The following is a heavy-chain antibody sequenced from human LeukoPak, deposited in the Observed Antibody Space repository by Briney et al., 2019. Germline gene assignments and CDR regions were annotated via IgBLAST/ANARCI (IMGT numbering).Heavy chain of an antibody. CDR3: ANDFWSGYYLDY. CDR2: TSGSGGST. CDR1: GFTFSSYA. Sequence: GGSLRLSCAASGFTFSSYAMSWVRQAPGKGLEWVSATSGSGGSTYYADSVKGRFTISRDNSKNTLYLQMNSLRAEDTAVYYCANDFWSGYYLDYWGQGTLVTVSS. V-gene: IGHV3-23*01. D-gene: IGHD3-3*01. J-gene: IGHJ4*02.